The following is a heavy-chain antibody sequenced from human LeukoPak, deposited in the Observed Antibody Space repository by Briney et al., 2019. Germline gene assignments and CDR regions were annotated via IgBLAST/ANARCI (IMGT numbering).Heavy chain of an antibody. CDR3: AREIGLVTARFDY. Sequence: GGSLRLSCAASGFSFDDYAMHWVRQAPGKGLEWVSGISWNSGNIGYADSVKGRFTISRDNAKNSLYLQMNSLRAEDTAVYYCAREIGLVTARFDYWGQGTLVTVSS. CDR1: GFSFDDYA. V-gene: IGHV3-9*01. D-gene: IGHD2-21*02. CDR2: ISWNSGNI. J-gene: IGHJ4*02.